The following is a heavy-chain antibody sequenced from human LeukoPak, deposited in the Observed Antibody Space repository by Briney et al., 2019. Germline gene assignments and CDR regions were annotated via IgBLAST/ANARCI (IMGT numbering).Heavy chain of an antibody. J-gene: IGHJ4*02. CDR2: IYHSGGT. CDR3: ARRVVAANEYYFDY. CDR1: GGSISSGGYY. Sequence: SETLSLTCTVSGGSISSGGYYWSWIRQPPGKGLEWIGYIYHSGGTYYNPSLKSRVTISVDRSKNQFSLKLSSVTAADTAVYYCARRVVAANEYYFDYWGQGTLVTVSS. D-gene: IGHD2-15*01. V-gene: IGHV4-30-2*01.